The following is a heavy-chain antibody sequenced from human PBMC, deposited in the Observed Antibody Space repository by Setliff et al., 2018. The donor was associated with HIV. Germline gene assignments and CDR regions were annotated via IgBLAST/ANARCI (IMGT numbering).Heavy chain of an antibody. D-gene: IGHD3-22*01. CDR2: IYYSGST. J-gene: IGHJ1*01. CDR3: ARTLKQDYYDSSGYYYRGGYFQH. V-gene: IGHV4-39*07. CDR1: GGSISSSSYY. Sequence: SETLSLTCTVSGGSISSSSYYWGWIRQSPGKGLEWIGSIYYSGSTYYNPSLQGRVTISIDTSKFQFSLRLSSVTAADTAVYYCARTLKQDYYDSSGYYYRGGYFQHWGQGTLVTVSS.